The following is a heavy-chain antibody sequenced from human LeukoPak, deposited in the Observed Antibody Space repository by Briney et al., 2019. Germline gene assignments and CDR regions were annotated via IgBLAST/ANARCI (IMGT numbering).Heavy chain of an antibody. Sequence: ASVKVSCEASGYTLTSYGINWMRQAPGQGLEWMGWISTQSGNTNYAQKVQGRLTLTTDRSTNTAYMELRSLRSDDTAVYYCARGAYGDKWGQGSMVTVSS. V-gene: IGHV1-18*01. CDR3: ARGAYGDK. CDR1: GYTLTSYG. J-gene: IGHJ4*02. D-gene: IGHD4-17*01. CDR2: ISTQSGNT.